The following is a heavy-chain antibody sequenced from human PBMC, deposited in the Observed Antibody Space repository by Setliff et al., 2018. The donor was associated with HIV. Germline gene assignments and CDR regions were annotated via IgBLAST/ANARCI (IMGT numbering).Heavy chain of an antibody. CDR1: GGSISSGSYF. Sequence: SETLSLTCTVAGGSISSGSYFWTWLRQPAGKGLEWIARIYTSGSTNYNPSLKSRVTISVDTSKNQFSLKLSSVTAADTAVYYGGRDAPGDSYGLDYGGQGTLVTVSS. J-gene: IGHJ4*02. V-gene: IGHV4-61*02. CDR3: GRDAPGDSYGLDY. D-gene: IGHD5-18*01. CDR2: IYTSGST.